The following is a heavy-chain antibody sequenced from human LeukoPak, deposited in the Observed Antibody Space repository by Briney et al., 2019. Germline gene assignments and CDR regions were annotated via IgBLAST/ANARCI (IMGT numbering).Heavy chain of an antibody. Sequence: SETLSLTCTVSGGSISSYYWSWIRQPPGKGLEWIGEINHSGSTNYNPSLKSRVTISVDTSKNQFSLKLSSVTAADTAVYYCARVGGLLWFGASRFYFDYWGQGTLVTVSS. V-gene: IGHV4-34*01. J-gene: IGHJ4*02. CDR3: ARVGGLLWFGASRFYFDY. D-gene: IGHD3-10*01. CDR2: INHSGST. CDR1: GGSISSYY.